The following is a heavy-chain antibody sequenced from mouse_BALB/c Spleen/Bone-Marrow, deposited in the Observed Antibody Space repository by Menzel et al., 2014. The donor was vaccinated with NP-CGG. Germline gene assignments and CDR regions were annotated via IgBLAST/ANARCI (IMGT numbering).Heavy chain of an antibody. D-gene: IGHD1-2*01. Sequence: EVKLMGSGGGLVRPGGSLKLSCAASGFDFSRYWMSWVRQAPGKGLEWIGEINPDSSTINYTPSLKDKFIISRDNAKNTLYLQMSKGRSEDTALYYCARQGYYGYGAYWGQGTLVTVSA. V-gene: IGHV4-1*02. J-gene: IGHJ3*01. CDR3: ARQGYYGYGAY. CDR1: GFDFSRYW. CDR2: INPDSSTI.